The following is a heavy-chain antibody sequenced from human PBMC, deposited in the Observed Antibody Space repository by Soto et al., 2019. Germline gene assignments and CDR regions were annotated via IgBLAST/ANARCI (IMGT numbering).Heavy chain of an antibody. D-gene: IGHD1-20*01. J-gene: IGHJ3*02. V-gene: IGHV3-23*01. CDR2: ISGSGGST. Sequence: EVQLLESGGGLVQPGGSLRLSCAASGFTFSSYAMSWVRQAPGKGLEWVSAISGSGGSTYYADSVKGRFTISRDNSKNTLYLQMNSLRAEDKAVYYCAKGGVRYNWNPDAFDIWGQGTMVTVSS. CDR1: GFTFSSYA. CDR3: AKGGVRYNWNPDAFDI.